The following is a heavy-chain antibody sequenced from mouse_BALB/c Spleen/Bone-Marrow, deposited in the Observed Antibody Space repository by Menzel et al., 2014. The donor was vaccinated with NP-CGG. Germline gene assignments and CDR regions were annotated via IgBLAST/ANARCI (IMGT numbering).Heavy chain of an antibody. Sequence: EVKLMESGAELVKPGASVKLSCTASGFNIKDTYMHWVKQRPEQGLEWIGRIDPANGNTKYDPKFQGKATITADTSSNTAYLQLSSLTSEDTAVYYCARYNYGSSQFAYWGQGTLVTGSA. CDR3: ARYNYGSSQFAY. CDR2: IDPANGNT. J-gene: IGHJ3*01. CDR1: GFNIKDTY. V-gene: IGHV14-3*02. D-gene: IGHD1-1*01.